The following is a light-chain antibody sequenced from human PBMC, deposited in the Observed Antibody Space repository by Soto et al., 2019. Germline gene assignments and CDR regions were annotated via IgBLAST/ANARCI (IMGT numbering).Light chain of an antibody. J-gene: IGKJ4*01. Sequence: DIQMTQSPSALSASVGDRVTITCLASQAISTYLNWYQHKPGKPPTLLIYTASSLQSGVPSRFSGSGSGTDFTLTISCLQPEDFATYYCQQSYNSPLTFGEGTKV. CDR2: TAS. V-gene: IGKV1-39*01. CDR1: QAISTY. CDR3: QQSYNSPLT.